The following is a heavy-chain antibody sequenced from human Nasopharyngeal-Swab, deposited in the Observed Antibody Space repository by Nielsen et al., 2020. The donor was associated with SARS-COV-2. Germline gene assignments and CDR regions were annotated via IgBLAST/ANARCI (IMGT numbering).Heavy chain of an antibody. CDR2: LSGSGSYA. Sequence: SCAASGSTVSTFGMTWGRQAPGKGLEGASRLSGSGSYADYADSVKGRFTVSRDNSKNTVYLQMDSLRAEDTAVYYCAKGGVSVYGDSYYFDFWGQGSLVTVSS. CDR3: AKGGVSVYGDSYYFDF. V-gene: IGHV3-23*01. J-gene: IGHJ4*02. CDR1: GSTVSTFG. D-gene: IGHD4-17*01.